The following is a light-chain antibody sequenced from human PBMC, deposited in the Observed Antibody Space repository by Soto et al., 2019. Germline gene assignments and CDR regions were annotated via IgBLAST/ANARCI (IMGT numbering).Light chain of an antibody. J-gene: IGKJ4*01. V-gene: IGKV3-15*01. CDR3: QQYSSWPPLT. CDR1: QSVSSN. CDR2: GAS. Sequence: EIVMTQSPATLSVSPGERATLSCRASQSVSSNLAWYQQKPGQAPRLLIYGASTRATGIPARFSGSRSGTEFTLTVSSLQSEDFAVYYCQQYSSWPPLTFGGGTKVDIK.